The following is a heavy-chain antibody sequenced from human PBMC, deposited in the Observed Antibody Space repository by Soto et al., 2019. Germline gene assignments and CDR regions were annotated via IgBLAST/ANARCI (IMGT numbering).Heavy chain of an antibody. Sequence: QVQLQESGPGLVKPSETLSLTCTVSGGSVRSHYWNWIRQPPGKGLAWIGYFYDSGNTNYNPSFKHRVTISVDTSKNQFSLKLNSVTAADTAVYYCARVSGSGWFDFDYWGQGTLVTVSS. D-gene: IGHD6-19*01. CDR1: GGSVRSHY. CDR3: ARVSGSGWFDFDY. V-gene: IGHV4-59*02. J-gene: IGHJ4*02. CDR2: FYDSGNT.